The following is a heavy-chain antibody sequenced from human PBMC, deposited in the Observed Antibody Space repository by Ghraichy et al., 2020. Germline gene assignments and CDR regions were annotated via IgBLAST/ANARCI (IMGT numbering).Heavy chain of an antibody. CDR3: ATLYDFADYYFDY. J-gene: IGHJ4*02. V-gene: IGHV3-23*01. Sequence: GGSLRLSFAGSGFSFNTYVMGWVRQAPGKGLEWVSAISGSGGKTYYADSVQGRFTISRDNSKNTLYLQMNSLGGEDTAVYFCATLYDFADYYFDYWGQGTLVTVSS. CDR2: ISGSGGKT. D-gene: IGHD4-17*01. CDR1: GFSFNTYV.